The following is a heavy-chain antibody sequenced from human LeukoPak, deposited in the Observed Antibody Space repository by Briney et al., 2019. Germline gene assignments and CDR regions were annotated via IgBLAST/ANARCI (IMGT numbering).Heavy chain of an antibody. V-gene: IGHV3-43*01. CDR2: ISWDGGST. D-gene: IGHD3-3*01. Sequence: GGSLRLSCAASGFTFYDYTMHWVRHAPGKGVEWVSLISWDGGSTYYADSVKGRFTISRDNSQNSLYLQMNSLRTEDTALYYCAKGRTIFGVDFIDYWGQGTLVTVSS. J-gene: IGHJ4*02. CDR3: AKGRTIFGVDFIDY. CDR1: GFTFYDYT.